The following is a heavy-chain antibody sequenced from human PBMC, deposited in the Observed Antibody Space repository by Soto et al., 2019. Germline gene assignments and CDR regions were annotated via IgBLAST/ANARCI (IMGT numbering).Heavy chain of an antibody. D-gene: IGHD7-27*01. CDR1: GASINNYY. V-gene: IGHV4-4*07. Sequence: PSETLSLTCTVSGASINNYYWNWIRQPAGKGLEWIGRIDASGRTNYIPSLKSRVTMSVDTSKNQFSLNLRFVTAADTAVYFCAKDESGAADMWGQGTMVTVSS. J-gene: IGHJ3*02. CDR2: IDASGRT. CDR3: AKDESGAADM.